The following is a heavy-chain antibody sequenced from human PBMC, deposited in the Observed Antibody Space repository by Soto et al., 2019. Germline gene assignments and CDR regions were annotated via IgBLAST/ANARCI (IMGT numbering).Heavy chain of an antibody. Sequence: PSETLSLTCTVSVGSISNYYWSWFRQTPGKGLEWIGYVHDSWGSNYNPSLKSRVAISLDTSKSQFSLKLTSVTATDTAVYYCARQGFGALHGLVDAWGQGTTVTVS. V-gene: IGHV4-59*08. CDR2: VHDSWGS. J-gene: IGHJ6*02. CDR3: ARQGFGALHGLVDA. D-gene: IGHD3-10*01. CDR1: VGSISNYY.